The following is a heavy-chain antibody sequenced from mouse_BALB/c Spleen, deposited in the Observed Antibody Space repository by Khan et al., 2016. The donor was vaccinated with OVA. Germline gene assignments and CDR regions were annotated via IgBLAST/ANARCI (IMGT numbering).Heavy chain of an antibody. CDR3: ARLEDI. CDR2: IWVGGSI. V-gene: IGHV2-9*02. J-gene: IGHJ2*01. Sequence: VELVESGPGLVAPSQSLSITCTVPGFSLTSYGVHCVCHPPGKGLEWLGVIWVGGSINYNSALMSRLSISKDNSKSQVFLRGNSLQTDDTAMYYCARLEDIWGQGTTLTVSS. D-gene: IGHD1-3*01. CDR1: GFSLTSYG.